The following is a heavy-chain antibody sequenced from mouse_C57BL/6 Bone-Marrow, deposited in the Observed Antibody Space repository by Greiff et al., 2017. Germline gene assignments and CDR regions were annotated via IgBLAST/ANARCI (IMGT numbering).Heavy chain of an antibody. CDR2: ISSGGSYT. J-gene: IGHJ4*01. CDR1: GFTFSSYG. V-gene: IGHV5-6*01. CDR3: GRRGFDYAMDY. Sequence: EVQLQESGGDLVKPGGSPKLSCAASGFTFSSYGMSWVRQPPDQGLEWVATISSGGSYTYYPDSLKGRFTISRDNATNTLYLQMSSLKYEDTAMYYCGRRGFDYAMDYWGQGTSVTVSS.